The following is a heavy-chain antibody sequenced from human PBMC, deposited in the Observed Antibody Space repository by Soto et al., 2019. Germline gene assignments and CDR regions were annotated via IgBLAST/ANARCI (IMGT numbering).Heavy chain of an antibody. J-gene: IGHJ4*02. Sequence: QVQLVESGGGVVQPGRSLRLSCVASGFTFSSYGMHWVRQAPGKGLEWVAIISYEGSNTYYADSVKGRFTISRDNSKNALYLQMNGLRAEDTSVYYCAKEGGLSGSYYISSSYYFDYWGQGTLVTVSS. D-gene: IGHD1-26*01. CDR2: ISYEGSNT. V-gene: IGHV3-30*18. CDR3: AKEGGLSGSYYISSSYYFDY. CDR1: GFTFSSYG.